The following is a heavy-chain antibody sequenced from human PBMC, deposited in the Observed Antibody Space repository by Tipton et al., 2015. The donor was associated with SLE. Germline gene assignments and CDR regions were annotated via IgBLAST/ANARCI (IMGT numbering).Heavy chain of an antibody. CDR1: GGSISSSSYY. V-gene: IGHV4-39*07. CDR2: IYYSGST. Sequence: TLSLTCTVSGGSISSSSYYWGWIRQPPGKGLEWIGSIYYSGSTYYNPSLKSRVTISVDTSKNQSSLKLSSVTAADTAVYYCARAKGSPGWFDPWGQGTLVTVSS. D-gene: IGHD6-19*01. CDR3: ARAKGSPGWFDP. J-gene: IGHJ5*02.